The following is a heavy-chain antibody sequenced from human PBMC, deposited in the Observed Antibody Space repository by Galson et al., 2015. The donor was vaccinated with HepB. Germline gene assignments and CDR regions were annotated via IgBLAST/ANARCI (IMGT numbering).Heavy chain of an antibody. V-gene: IGHV3-30-3*01. J-gene: IGHJ5*01. CDR3: ARVGRGFDFGLDA. CDR2: ISHIGNNK. D-gene: IGHD3-22*01. Sequence: SLRLSCAASGFNFSTYAMHRVRQAPGKGLDWVAVISHIGNNKYHADSVEGRFTISRDNSQNILYLQMSSLRSEDTAVYYCARVGRGFDFGLDAWGHGTLVTVSS. CDR1: GFNFSTYA.